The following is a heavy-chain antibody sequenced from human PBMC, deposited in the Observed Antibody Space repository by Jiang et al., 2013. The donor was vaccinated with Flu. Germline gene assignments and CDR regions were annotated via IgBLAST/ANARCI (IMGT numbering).Heavy chain of an antibody. V-gene: IGHV3-21*01. J-gene: IGHJ5*02. CDR3: ARDYISETPTQEYYYDSSGYYR. CDR2: ISSSSSYI. CDR1: GFTFSSYS. D-gene: IGHD3-22*01. Sequence: QLVESGGGLVKPGGSLRLSCAASGFTFSSYSMNWVRQAPGKGLEWVSSISSSSSYIYYADSVKGRFTISRDNAKNSLYLQMNSLRAEDTAVYYCARDYISETPTQEYYYDSSGYYRWGQGTLVTVSS.